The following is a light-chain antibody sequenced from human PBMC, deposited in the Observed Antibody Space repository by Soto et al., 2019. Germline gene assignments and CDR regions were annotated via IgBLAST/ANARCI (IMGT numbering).Light chain of an antibody. CDR2: AAS. J-gene: IGKJ1*01. CDR1: QSISSY. Sequence: DIQMTKSPSSLSASVGDRVTITCRASQSISSYLNWYQQKPGKDPKLLIYAASSLQSGVRSRFSGSGSGTYFTLTISSLQPEDVATYYCQQRYSTPTSTVRQGTKGEIK. CDR3: QQRYSTPTST. V-gene: IGKV1-39*01.